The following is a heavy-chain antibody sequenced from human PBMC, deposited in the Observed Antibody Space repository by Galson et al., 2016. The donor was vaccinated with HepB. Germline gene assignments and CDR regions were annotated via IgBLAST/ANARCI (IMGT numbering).Heavy chain of an antibody. J-gene: IGHJ4*02. V-gene: IGHV3-23*01. CDR2: ISGRGGST. D-gene: IGHD2-2*02. CDR1: GFIFSDNA. Sequence: SLRLSCAASGFIFSDNAMSWVRQAPGKGLGWVSAISGRGGSTYYADSVKGRFTISRDNSEDTLYLQMSSLRAEDAAVYYCAQSTLKSPYTSSWYYFHYWGRGTLVTVSS. CDR3: AQSTLKSPYTSSWYYFHY.